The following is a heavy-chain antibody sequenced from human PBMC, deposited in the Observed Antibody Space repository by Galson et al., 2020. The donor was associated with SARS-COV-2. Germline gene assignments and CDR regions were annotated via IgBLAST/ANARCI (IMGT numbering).Heavy chain of an antibody. J-gene: IGHJ4*02. CDR1: GFTVSSNY. D-gene: IGHD6-19*01. CDR3: ARDPYSSGAQN. V-gene: IGHV3-53*01. Sequence: GESLKISCAASGFTVSSNYMRWVRQAPGKGLEWVSVIYSGGSTYYADSVKGRFTISRDNSKNTLYLQMNSLRAEDTAVYYCARDPYSSGAQNWGQGTLVTVSS. CDR2: IYSGGST.